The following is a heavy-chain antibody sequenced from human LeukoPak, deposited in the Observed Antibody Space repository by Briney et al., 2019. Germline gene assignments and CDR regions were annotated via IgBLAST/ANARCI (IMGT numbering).Heavy chain of an antibody. Sequence: ASVTVSFKSSGYTFTRYDINGVRQATGQGLDWMGWMNPKSCNTDYAQRFQGRVTMTRTTSISTAYMELSSLRSEDTAVYSCARGGLRRRIVVVVPAANNWFDPWGQGTLVTVSS. CDR3: ARGGLRRRIVVVVPAANNWFDP. J-gene: IGHJ5*02. D-gene: IGHD2-2*01. CDR1: GYTFTRYD. CDR2: MNPKSCNT. V-gene: IGHV1-8*01.